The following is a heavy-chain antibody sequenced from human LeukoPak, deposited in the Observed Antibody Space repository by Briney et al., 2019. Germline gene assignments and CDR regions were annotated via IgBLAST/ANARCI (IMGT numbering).Heavy chain of an antibody. CDR2: INRSGRT. CDR1: GGSFSGQY. V-gene: IGHV4-34*01. Sequence: SETLSLTCAVYGGSFSGQYWSWIRQPPGKGLGWIGEINRSGRTNYNPSLKSRVTISVDTSKKQFSLKLSSVTAADTAVYYCASYGGYSPFDYWGQGTLVTVSS. D-gene: IGHD4-23*01. J-gene: IGHJ4*02. CDR3: ASYGGYSPFDY.